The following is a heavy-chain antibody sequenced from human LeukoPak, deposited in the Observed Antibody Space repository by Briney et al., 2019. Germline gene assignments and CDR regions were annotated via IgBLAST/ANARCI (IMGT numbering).Heavy chain of an antibody. CDR2: ISGSGGST. D-gene: IGHD4-11*01. CDR1: GFTFSSYA. CDR3: AKDRRTVTTWDY. J-gene: IGHJ4*02. V-gene: IGHV3-23*01. Sequence: GGSLRLSCAASGFTFSSYAMSWVRQAPGKGLEWVSAISGSGGSTYYADSVKGRFTISRDNSKNALYLQTNSLRAEDTAVYYCAKDRRTVTTWDYWGQGTLVTVSS.